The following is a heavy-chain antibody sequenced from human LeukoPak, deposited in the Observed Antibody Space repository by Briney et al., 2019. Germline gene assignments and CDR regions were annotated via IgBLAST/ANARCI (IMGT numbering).Heavy chain of an antibody. CDR2: FDPEDGET. D-gene: IGHD1-26*01. CDR1: GYTLTELS. CDR3: ALVGATTASIDY. Sequence: ASVKVCCKVSGYTLTELSMHWVRQAPGKGLEWMGGFDPEDGETIYAQKFQGRVTMTEDTSTDTAYMELSSLGSEDTAVYYCALVGATTASIDYWGQRTLVTVSS. J-gene: IGHJ4*02. V-gene: IGHV1-24*01.